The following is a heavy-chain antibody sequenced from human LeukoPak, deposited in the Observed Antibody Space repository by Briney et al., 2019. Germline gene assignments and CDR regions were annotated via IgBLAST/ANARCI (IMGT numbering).Heavy chain of an antibody. CDR3: SRSAYYDGSGNYYDY. CDR1: GFTFSSYW. Sequence: PGGSLRLSCAASGFTFSSYWMHWVRQAPGKGLVWVSRISDGGSTTTYADSVKGRFTISGDNAKNTLYLQMNGLRAEDTAVYYCSRSAYYDGSGNYYDYWGQGTLVTVSS. V-gene: IGHV3-74*01. D-gene: IGHD3-22*01. CDR2: ISDGGSTT. J-gene: IGHJ4*02.